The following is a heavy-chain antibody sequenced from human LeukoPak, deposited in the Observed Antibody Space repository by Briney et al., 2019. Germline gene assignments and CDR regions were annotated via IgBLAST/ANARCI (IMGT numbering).Heavy chain of an antibody. CDR3: AEDAQWQVP. Sequence: PGGSLRLSCAASGFTFSSYGMHWVRQAPGKGLEWVAVISYDGSNKYYADSVKGRFTISRDNSKNTLYLQMNSLRAEDTAVYYCAEDAQWQVPWGQGTLVTVSS. CDR2: ISYDGSNK. D-gene: IGHD6-19*01. CDR1: GFTFSSYG. V-gene: IGHV3-30*18. J-gene: IGHJ5*02.